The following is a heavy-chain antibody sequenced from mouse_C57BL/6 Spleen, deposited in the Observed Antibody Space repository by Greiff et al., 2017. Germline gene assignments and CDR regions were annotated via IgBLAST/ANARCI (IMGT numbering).Heavy chain of an antibody. CDR3: ARIYYCGSTWYFDV. Sequence: VQLQQPGAELVKPGASVKLSCKASGYTFTSYWMHWVKQRPGQGLEWIGMIHPNSGSTNYNEKFKSKATLTVDKSSSTAYMQLSSLTSEDSAVXYCARIYYCGSTWYFDVWGTGTTVTVSS. CDR2: IHPNSGST. CDR1: GYTFTSYW. V-gene: IGHV1-64*01. J-gene: IGHJ1*03. D-gene: IGHD1-1*01.